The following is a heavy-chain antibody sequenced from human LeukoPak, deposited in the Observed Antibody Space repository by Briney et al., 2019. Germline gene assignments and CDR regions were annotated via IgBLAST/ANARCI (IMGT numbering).Heavy chain of an antibody. CDR2: ISAYNGST. V-gene: IGHV1-18*01. D-gene: IGHD6-6*01. Sequence: ASVKVSCKASGYTFTSYGISWVRQAPGQGLEWMGWISAYNGSTNYAQKPQGRVTMTTDTSTSTAYMELRSLRSDDTAVYYCARGRGGTAARRPGYFDYWGQGTLVTVSS. CDR3: ARGRGGTAARRPGYFDY. CDR1: GYTFTSYG. J-gene: IGHJ4*02.